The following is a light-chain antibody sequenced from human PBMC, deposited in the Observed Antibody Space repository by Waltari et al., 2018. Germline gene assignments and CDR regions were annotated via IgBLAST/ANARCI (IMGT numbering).Light chain of an antibody. CDR2: GAS. J-gene: IGKJ2*03. V-gene: IGKV3-15*01. CDR3: QQYNYWPSPYS. CDR1: QSVSRN. Sequence: EIVMTQSPATLSVSPGERATLSCRASQSVSRNLAWYQQKRGQPPRLLIFGASTRATDIPARFSGSGSGTEFTLTISSLQSEDFAIYYCQQYNYWPSPYSFGQGTKLEIK.